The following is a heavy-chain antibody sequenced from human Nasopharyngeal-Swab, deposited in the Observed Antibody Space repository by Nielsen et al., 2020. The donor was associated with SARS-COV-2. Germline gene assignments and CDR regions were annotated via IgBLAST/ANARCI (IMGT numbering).Heavy chain of an antibody. D-gene: IGHD3-22*01. CDR2: IYHSGST. V-gene: IGHV4-30-2*01. CDR1: GGSISSGGYS. CDR3: ARVEGRYHDSSFDP. J-gene: IGHJ5*02. Sequence: SETLSLTCAVSGGSISSGGYSWSWIRQPPGKGLEWIGYIYHSGSTYYNPSLKSRVTISVDRSKNQFSLKLSSVTAADTAVYYCARVEGRYHDSSFDPWGQGTLVTVSS.